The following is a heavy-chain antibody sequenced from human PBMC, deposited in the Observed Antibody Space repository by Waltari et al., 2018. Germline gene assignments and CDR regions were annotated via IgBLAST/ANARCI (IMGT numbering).Heavy chain of an antibody. CDR1: GGSISSGGYY. D-gene: IGHD5-12*01. Sequence: QVQLQESGPGLVTPSQTLSLTCTVSGGSISSGGYYWSWTRQHPGKGLEWIGYIYYSGSTYYNPSLKSRVTISVATAKNQFSLKLSSVTAADTAVYYCARAVATIWGFDYWGQGTLVTVSS. V-gene: IGHV4-31*03. J-gene: IGHJ4*02. CDR2: IYYSGST. CDR3: ARAVATIWGFDY.